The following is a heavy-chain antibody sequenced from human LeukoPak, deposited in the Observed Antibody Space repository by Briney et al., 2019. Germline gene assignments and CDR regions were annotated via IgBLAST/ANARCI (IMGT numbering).Heavy chain of an antibody. Sequence: GGSLRLSCAASGFTFSSYWMHWVRQAPGKGLVWVSRISSDGSSTTYADSVKGRFTISRDNAKNTLYLQMNSLRAEDTAVYYCARAPCSGDSCYYYYGMDVWGQGTAVTVSS. V-gene: IGHV3-74*01. CDR3: ARAPCSGDSCYYYYGMDV. D-gene: IGHD2-15*01. J-gene: IGHJ6*02. CDR2: ISSDGSST. CDR1: GFTFSSYW.